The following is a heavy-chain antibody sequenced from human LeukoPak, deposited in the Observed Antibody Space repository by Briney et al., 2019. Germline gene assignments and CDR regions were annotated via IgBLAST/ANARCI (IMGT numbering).Heavy chain of an antibody. D-gene: IGHD2-21*01. CDR3: ARVRRHMGYYFDY. CDR2: IYHSGST. Sequence: PSETLSLTCSVCRGSISSGGYYWSWIRQPPGKGLEWIGYIYHSGSTYYNPSLKSRVTISVDRSKNQFSLKLSSVTAADTAVYYCARVRRHMGYYFDYWGQGTLVTVSS. J-gene: IGHJ4*02. CDR1: RGSISSGGYY. V-gene: IGHV4-30-2*01.